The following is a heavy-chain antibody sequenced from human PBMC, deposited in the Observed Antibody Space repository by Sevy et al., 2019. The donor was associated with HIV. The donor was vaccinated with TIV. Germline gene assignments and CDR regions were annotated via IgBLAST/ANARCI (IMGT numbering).Heavy chain of an antibody. J-gene: IGHJ4*02. CDR3: TTESRDTAMVSTLFDY. CDR1: GFTFSNAW. V-gene: IGHV3-15*01. CDR2: IKSKTDGGTT. D-gene: IGHD5-18*01. Sequence: GESLKISCAASGFTFSNAWMSWVRQAPGKGLEWVGRIKSKTDGGTTDYAAPVKGRFTISRDDSKNTLYLQMNSLKTEDTAVYYCTTESRDTAMVSTLFDYWGQGTLVTVSS.